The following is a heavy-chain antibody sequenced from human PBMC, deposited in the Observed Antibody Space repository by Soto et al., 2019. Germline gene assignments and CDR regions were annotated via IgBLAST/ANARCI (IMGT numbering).Heavy chain of an antibody. CDR1: GFTFDDFA. CDR2: VNWDGDTT. D-gene: IGHD4-17*01. J-gene: IGHJ6*02. Sequence: EVQVVESGGAVVQPGGSLRLSCAASGFTFDDFAMCWVRQVPGKGLEWISLVNWDGDTTFYADSVKGRFIISRDNSKNSVYLQMNSLRSDASAIYYCAKGSTVTTHYQYYGMDVWGRGTTVTVSS. V-gene: IGHV3-43D*04. CDR3: AKGSTVTTHYQYYGMDV.